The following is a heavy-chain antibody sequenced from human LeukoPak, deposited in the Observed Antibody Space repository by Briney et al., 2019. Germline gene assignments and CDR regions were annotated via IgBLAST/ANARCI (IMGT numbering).Heavy chain of an antibody. CDR3: ARDTVLGPDILTGYWY. CDR1: GFTLSSYW. Sequence: GGSLRLSCAASGFTLSSYWMSWVRQAPGKGLEWVANIKQDGSEKYYVDSVKGRFTISRDNSKNTLYLQMNSLRAEDTAVYYCARDTVLGPDILTGYWYWGQGTLVTVSS. CDR2: IKQDGSEK. J-gene: IGHJ4*02. D-gene: IGHD3-9*01. V-gene: IGHV3-7*01.